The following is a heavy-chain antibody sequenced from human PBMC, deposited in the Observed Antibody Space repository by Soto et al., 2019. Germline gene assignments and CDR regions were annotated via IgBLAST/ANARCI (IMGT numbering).Heavy chain of an antibody. V-gene: IGHV3-33*01. Sequence: QVQLVESGGGVVQPGRSLRLSCAASGFTFSSYGMHWVRQAPGKGLEWVAVIWYDGSNKYYADSVKGRFTISRDNSKNTLYLQMNSLRAEDTAVYYCASQPMTTVTSSIDYWGQGTLVTVSS. CDR1: GFTFSSYG. CDR2: IWYDGSNK. J-gene: IGHJ4*02. CDR3: ASQPMTTVTSSIDY. D-gene: IGHD4-17*01.